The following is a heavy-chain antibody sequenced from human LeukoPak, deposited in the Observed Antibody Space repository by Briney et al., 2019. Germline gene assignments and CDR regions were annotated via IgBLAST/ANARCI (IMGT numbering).Heavy chain of an antibody. J-gene: IGHJ2*01. V-gene: IGHV4-30-2*01. Sequence: PSQTLSLTCAVSGGSISSGGYSWSWIRQPPGKGLEWIGYIYHSGSTYYNPSLKSRVTISVDRSKNQFSLKLSPVTAADTAVYYCARAHCSGGTCYGWRYFDLWGRGTLVTVSS. CDR2: IYHSGST. D-gene: IGHD2-15*01. CDR3: ARAHCSGGTCYGWRYFDL. CDR1: GGSISSGGYS.